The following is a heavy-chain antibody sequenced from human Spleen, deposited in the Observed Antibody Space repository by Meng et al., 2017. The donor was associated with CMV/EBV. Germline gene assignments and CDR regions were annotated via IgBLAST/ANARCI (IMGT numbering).Heavy chain of an antibody. V-gene: IGHV1-69*05. CDR2: IIPIFGTA. CDR1: GGTISSYA. J-gene: IGHJ4*02. Sequence: SVQVFCKASGGTISSYAISWVRHDPGQGLEWMGGIIPIFGTANYAQKYQGRVTITRDTSTRTVYMELSRLRSEDTAVYYCGGDIPAASGSWDGCFFDYWGQGTLVTVSS. CDR3: GGDIPAASGSWDGCFFDY. D-gene: IGHD1-26*01.